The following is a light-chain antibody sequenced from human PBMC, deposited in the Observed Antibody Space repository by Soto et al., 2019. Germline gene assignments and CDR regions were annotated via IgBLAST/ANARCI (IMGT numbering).Light chain of an antibody. CDR3: QQYNSYPLT. CDR1: QSISSW. V-gene: IGKV1-5*03. CDR2: KAS. J-gene: IGKJ4*01. Sequence: DLQMTQSPSTLSASVGDRVTITCRASQSISSWLAWYQQKPGKAPNLLIYKASSLESGVPSRFSGSGSGTEFTLTISSLQPDDFATYYCQQYNSYPLTFGGWTKVEIK.